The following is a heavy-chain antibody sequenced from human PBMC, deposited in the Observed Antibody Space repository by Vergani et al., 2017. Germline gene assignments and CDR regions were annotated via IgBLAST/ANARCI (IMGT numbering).Heavy chain of an antibody. CDR1: ESSFISNE. Sequence: EVMLVQSGAEVKKPGESLKISCKYSESSFISNEIAWVRQMSGKGLQWMGNINPIDSKIAYSPSFQGQAIMSLDKSITTAYLQGRSLKASDTAIYYCTRHVPCGDGACLHFDHWGKGTQVTVSS. CDR3: TRHVPCGDGACLHFDH. J-gene: IGHJ4*02. D-gene: IGHD2-21*01. V-gene: IGHV5-51*01. CDR2: INPIDSKI.